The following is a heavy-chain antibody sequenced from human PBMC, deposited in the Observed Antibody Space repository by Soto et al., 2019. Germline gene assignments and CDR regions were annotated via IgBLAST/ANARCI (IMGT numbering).Heavy chain of an antibody. V-gene: IGHV4-31*03. CDR2: IYDSGST. CDR3: ARSSRSYFDY. CDR1: GGSISRSGYF. Sequence: LSLTCTVSGGSISRSGYFWSWIRQHPGKGLEWIGYIYDSGSTYYNPSLKSRVSLSVDTSKNQFSLNLTSVTAADTAMYYCARSSRSYFDYWGQGTLVTVSS. J-gene: IGHJ4*02.